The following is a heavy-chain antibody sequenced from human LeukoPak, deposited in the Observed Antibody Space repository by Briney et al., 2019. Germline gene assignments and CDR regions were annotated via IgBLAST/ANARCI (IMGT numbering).Heavy chain of an antibody. V-gene: IGHV4-30-4*08. CDR1: GRAISSGGYY. J-gene: IGHJ4*02. CDR2: IYYSGST. Sequence: SQTLSLTCNVSGRAISSGGYYWSWMRQHPGKGLEWIGYIYYSGSTYYNPSLKSRVTISVDTSKNQFSLKLSSVTAADTAVYYCAREGENYYDSSCYIVYWGQGTLVTVSS. D-gene: IGHD3-22*01. CDR3: AREGENYYDSSCYIVY.